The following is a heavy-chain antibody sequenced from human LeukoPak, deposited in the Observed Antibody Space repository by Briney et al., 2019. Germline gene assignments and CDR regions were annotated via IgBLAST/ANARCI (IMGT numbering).Heavy chain of an antibody. CDR2: INHSGST. Sequence: SGTLSLTCAVYGGSFSGYYWSWIRQPPGKGLEWIGEINHSGSTNYNPSLKSRVTISVDTSKNQFSLKLSSVTAADTAVYYCARFPGIAAAGDYWGQGTLVTVSS. CDR3: ARFPGIAAAGDY. CDR1: GGSFSGYY. D-gene: IGHD6-13*01. V-gene: IGHV4-34*01. J-gene: IGHJ4*02.